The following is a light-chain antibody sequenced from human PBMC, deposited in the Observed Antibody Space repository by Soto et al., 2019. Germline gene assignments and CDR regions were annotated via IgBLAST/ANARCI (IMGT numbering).Light chain of an antibody. Sequence: QSALTQPASVSGSPGQSITISCTGTSSDVGGYNYVSWHQQHPGKVPKLMIYDVSYRPSGVSNRFSGSKSGNTASLTISGLQAEDEVDYYCSSYTTSSTYVFGTGTKLTVL. J-gene: IGLJ1*01. CDR2: DVS. CDR3: SSYTTSSTYV. V-gene: IGLV2-14*01. CDR1: SSDVGGYNY.